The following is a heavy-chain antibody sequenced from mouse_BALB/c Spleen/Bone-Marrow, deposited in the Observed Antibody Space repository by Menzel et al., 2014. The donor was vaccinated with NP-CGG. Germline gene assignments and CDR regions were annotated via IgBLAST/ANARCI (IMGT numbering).Heavy chain of an antibody. D-gene: IGHD2-4*01. Sequence: EVKLQESGPGLVKPSQTVSLTCTVTGISITTGNYRWSWIRQFPRNKLEWIGYIYYSGTITYNPSLTSRTTITRDTSKNQFFLEMKSLTAEDTATYYCARGAMITTGYFDYWGRGTTLTVSS. CDR1: GISITTGNYR. CDR3: ARGAMITTGYFDY. J-gene: IGHJ2*01. V-gene: IGHV3-5*02. CDR2: IYYSGTI.